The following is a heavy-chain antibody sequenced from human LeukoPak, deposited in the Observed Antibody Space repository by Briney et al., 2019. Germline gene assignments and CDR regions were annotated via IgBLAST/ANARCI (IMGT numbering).Heavy chain of an antibody. CDR1: GFTFGDYA. J-gene: IGHJ4*02. V-gene: IGHV3-49*03. CDR2: IRSNTYGGTT. D-gene: IGHD6-13*01. CDR3: TRPGYSSSWYVADY. Sequence: GGSLRLSCTTSGFTFGDYAMSWFRQAPGKGLEWVCFIRSNTYGGTTQYAASVRGRFTISRDDSKSIAYLQMNSLTTEDTAVYYCTRPGYSSSWYVADYWGQGTLVTVSS.